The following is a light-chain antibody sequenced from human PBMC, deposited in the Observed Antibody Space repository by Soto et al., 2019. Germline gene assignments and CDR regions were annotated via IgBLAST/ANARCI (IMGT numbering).Light chain of an antibody. CDR1: QSVSDNY. CDR3: QQYGSSGT. CDR2: GAS. J-gene: IGKJ1*01. V-gene: IGKV3-20*01. Sequence: EIVLTQSPGALALSTGERDTLSCRASQSVSDNYLAWYQQKPGQAPRLLIYGASNRATGIPDRFSGSGSGTDFTLTISRLEPEDFAVYYCQQYGSSGTFGQGTKVDIK.